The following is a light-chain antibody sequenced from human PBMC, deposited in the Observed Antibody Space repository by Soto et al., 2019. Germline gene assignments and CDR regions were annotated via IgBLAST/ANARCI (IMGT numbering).Light chain of an antibody. CDR2: GAS. Sequence: EIVMTQSPATLSVSSGERATLSCRASQSVSSNYLAWYQQKHGQAPRILIYGASNRDTGIPDRFSGSGSGTDCTLTISRLQSEDFEVYYCQQYDDWPLTFGQGTRLEIK. CDR3: QQYDDWPLT. J-gene: IGKJ5*01. CDR1: QSVSSN. V-gene: IGKV3D-15*01.